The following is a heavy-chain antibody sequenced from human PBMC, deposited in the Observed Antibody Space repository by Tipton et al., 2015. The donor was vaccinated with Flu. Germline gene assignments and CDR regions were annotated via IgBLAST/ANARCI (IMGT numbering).Heavy chain of an antibody. V-gene: IGHV3-23*01. J-gene: IGHJ5*02. Sequence: SLRLSCAASGFMFSGYAMSWVRQAPGKGLEWVSAISANGDTEYYPDSVKGRFTISRDNSKSTLYLQMNSLRAEDTALYYCARRDYSNYVSDPKNWFDPWGQGTLVTVSS. CDR1: GFMFSGYA. CDR3: ARRDYSNYVSDPKNWFDP. D-gene: IGHD4-11*01. CDR2: ISANGDTE.